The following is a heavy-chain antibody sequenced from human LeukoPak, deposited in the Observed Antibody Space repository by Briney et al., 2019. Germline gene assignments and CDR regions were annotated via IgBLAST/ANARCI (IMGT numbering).Heavy chain of an antibody. D-gene: IGHD3-3*01. Sequence: GGSLRLSCVASGLVFSSCSMHWIRQAPGKGLEWVGVISYDGSDEYYTDSVKGRFTISRDNSKNTVYLQMNSLRADDTAVYYCARDFTPEWFDIHWGQGTLVTVSS. CDR1: GLVFSSCS. V-gene: IGHV3-30*04. J-gene: IGHJ4*02. CDR2: ISYDGSDE. CDR3: ARDFTPEWFDIH.